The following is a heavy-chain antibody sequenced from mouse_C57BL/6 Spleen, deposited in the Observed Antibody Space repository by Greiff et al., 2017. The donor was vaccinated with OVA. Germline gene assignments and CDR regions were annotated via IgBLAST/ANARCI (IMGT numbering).Heavy chain of an antibody. CDR1: GYSITSGYY. Sequence: EVKLQESGPGLVKPSQSLSLTCSVTGYSITSGYYWNWIRQFPGNKLEWMGYISYDGSNNYNPSLKNRISITRDTSKNQFFLKLNSVTTEDTATYYCARDSTYYYAMDYWGQGTSVTVSS. CDR2: ISYDGSN. CDR3: ARDSTYYYAMDY. V-gene: IGHV3-6*01. D-gene: IGHD5-1*01. J-gene: IGHJ4*01.